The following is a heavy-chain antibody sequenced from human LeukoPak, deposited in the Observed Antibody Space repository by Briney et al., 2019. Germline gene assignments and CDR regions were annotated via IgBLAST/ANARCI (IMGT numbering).Heavy chain of an antibody. CDR2: INPNSGGT. J-gene: IGHJ2*01. D-gene: IGHD3-22*01. V-gene: IGHV1-2*02. Sequence: GASVKVSCKASGYTFTGYYMHWVRQAPGQGLEWMGWINPNSGGTNYAQKFQGRVTMTRDTSISTAYMELSRLRSDDTAVYYCARVLNLGAYYDSRSPANWYFDLWGRGTLVTVSS. CDR1: GYTFTGYY. CDR3: ARVLNLGAYYDSRSPANWYFDL.